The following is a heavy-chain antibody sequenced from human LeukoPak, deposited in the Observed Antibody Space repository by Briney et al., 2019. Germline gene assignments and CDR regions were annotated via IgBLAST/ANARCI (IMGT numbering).Heavy chain of an antibody. Sequence: SETLSLTCSVSGGFNTHYYWSWIRQPPGKGLEWIGYIYYSGSTYYNPSLKSRVTISVDTSKNQFSLKLSSVTAADTAVYYCARAEMGYCSSTSCYADAFDIWGQGTMVTVSS. CDR3: ARAEMGYCSSTSCYADAFDI. V-gene: IGHV4-30-4*08. D-gene: IGHD2-2*01. J-gene: IGHJ3*02. CDR2: IYYSGST. CDR1: GGFNTHYY.